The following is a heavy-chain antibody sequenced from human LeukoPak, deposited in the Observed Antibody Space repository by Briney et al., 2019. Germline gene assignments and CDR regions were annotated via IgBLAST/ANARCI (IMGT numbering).Heavy chain of an antibody. CDR1: GFTFSTYG. Sequence: GRSRRLSCAASGFTFSTYGMHWDRQAPGKGLEWVAVIWSDGSNKYYADSVKGRFTISRDNSKNTLYLQMNSLRAEDTAVYYCARRRYSVYDFDYWGQGTLATFSS. V-gene: IGHV3-33*01. J-gene: IGHJ4*02. CDR3: ARRRYSVYDFDY. CDR2: IWSDGSNK. D-gene: IGHD5/OR15-5a*01.